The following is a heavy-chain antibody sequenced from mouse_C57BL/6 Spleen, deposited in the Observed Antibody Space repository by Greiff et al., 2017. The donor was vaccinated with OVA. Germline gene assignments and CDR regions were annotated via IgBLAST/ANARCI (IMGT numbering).Heavy chain of an antibody. V-gene: IGHV1-50*01. D-gene: IGHD2-1*01. CDR2: IDPSDIYT. Sequence: QVQLQQPGAELVKPGASVKLSCKASGYTFTSYWMQWVKQRPGQGLEWIGEIDPSDIYTNYNQKFKGKATLTVDTSSSTAYMQLSSLTSEDSAVYYCARKDGNYDYWGQGTTLTVSS. CDR3: ARKDGNYDY. CDR1: GYTFTSYW. J-gene: IGHJ2*01.